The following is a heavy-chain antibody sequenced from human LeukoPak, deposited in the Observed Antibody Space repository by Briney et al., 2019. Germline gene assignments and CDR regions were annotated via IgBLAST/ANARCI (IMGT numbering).Heavy chain of an antibody. J-gene: IGHJ5*02. CDR2: IYSGGRT. CDR3: VKAPTVAGSYGWFDP. V-gene: IGHV4-30-4*01. Sequence: SETLSLTCTVSGGSITCGNNYWNLIRQSPGKGLEWIGFIYSGGRTNYNPFLRSRVVISADASKNQISLRVESMTAADTAVYYCVKAPTVAGSYGWFDPWGQGTLVTVSS. D-gene: IGHD5-18*01. CDR1: GGSITCGNNY.